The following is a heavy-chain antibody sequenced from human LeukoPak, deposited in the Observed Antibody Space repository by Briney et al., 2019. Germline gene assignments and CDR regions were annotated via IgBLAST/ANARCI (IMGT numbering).Heavy chain of an antibody. CDR3: ARVSRGAYDS. J-gene: IGHJ5*02. CDR2: LYSGGTT. D-gene: IGHD5-12*01. CDR1: GFIVSSNY. Sequence: GGSLRLSCAASGFIVSSNYMTWVRQAPGKGLEWISVLYSGGTTYYADSVKGRFSISRDNSNNTLYLQMNSLRAEDTAVYYCARVSRGAYDSWGQGTLVTVSS. V-gene: IGHV3-53*01.